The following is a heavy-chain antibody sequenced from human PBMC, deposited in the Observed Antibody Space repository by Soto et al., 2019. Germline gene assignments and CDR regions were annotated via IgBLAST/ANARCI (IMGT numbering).Heavy chain of an antibody. CDR3: ARTVIAAPYYYYGMDV. V-gene: IGHV1-69*05. D-gene: IGHD6-13*01. CDR2: IIPIFGTA. Sequence: QVQLVQSGAEVKKPGSSVKVSCKASGGTFSSYAISWVRQAPGQGLEWMGGIIPIFGTANYAQKLQGRVTITXXEXTXXAYMELSSLRSEDTAVYYCARTVIAAPYYYYGMDVWGQGTTVTVSS. CDR1: GGTFSSYA. J-gene: IGHJ6*02.